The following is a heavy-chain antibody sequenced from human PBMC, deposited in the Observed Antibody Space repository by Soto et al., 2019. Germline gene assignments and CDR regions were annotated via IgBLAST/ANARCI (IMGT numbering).Heavy chain of an antibody. CDR2: INPSGGST. V-gene: IGHV1-46*01. CDR3: ARVGGYSYGGFDY. Sequence: QVQLVQSGAEVKKPGASMKVSCKASGYTFTSYYMHWVRQAPGQGLEWMGIINPSGGSTTYAQKFQGRVTMTRDTSTSTVYMELSSLRADDTAVYYCARVGGYSYGGFDYWGQGTLVTVSS. CDR1: GYTFTSYY. J-gene: IGHJ4*02. D-gene: IGHD5-18*01.